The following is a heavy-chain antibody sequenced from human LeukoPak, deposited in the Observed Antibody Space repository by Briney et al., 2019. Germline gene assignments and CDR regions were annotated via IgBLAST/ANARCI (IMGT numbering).Heavy chain of an antibody. CDR3: AKMDSSAYYYGHFDY. J-gene: IGHJ4*02. Sequence: GGSLRLSCAASGFTFSSYAMSWVRQAPGKGLEWVSGISGTGGSTYYADSVKGRFTISRDNSKNTLYLQINSLRAGDTAVYYCAKMDSSAYYYGHFDYWGQGTLVTVSS. V-gene: IGHV3-23*01. CDR1: GFTFSSYA. CDR2: ISGTGGST. D-gene: IGHD3-22*01.